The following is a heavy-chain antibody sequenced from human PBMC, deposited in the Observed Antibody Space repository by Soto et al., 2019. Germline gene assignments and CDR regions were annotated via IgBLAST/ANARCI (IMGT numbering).Heavy chain of an antibody. Sequence: RSETLSLTCTDSGGSISSYYWTWIRQPPGKGLELIGYIYYSGSTNYNPSLKSRVTISVDTSKNQFSLKLSSVTAADTAVYYCARASGSYSSRFDYWGQGTLVTVSS. CDR2: IYYSGST. D-gene: IGHD1-26*01. CDR3: ARASGSYSSRFDY. V-gene: IGHV4-59*01. CDR1: GGSISSYY. J-gene: IGHJ4*02.